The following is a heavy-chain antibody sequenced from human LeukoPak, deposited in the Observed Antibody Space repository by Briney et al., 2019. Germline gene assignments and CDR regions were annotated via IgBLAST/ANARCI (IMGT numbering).Heavy chain of an antibody. CDR2: IKQDGSEK. Sequence: GGSLRLSCAASGFTFSSYWMSWVRQAPGKRLEWVANIKQDGSEKYYVDSVKGRFTISRDNAKNSLYLQMNSLRAEDTAVYYCARAQTRLQFYYYYGMDVWGQGTTVTVSS. V-gene: IGHV3-7*01. CDR3: ARAQTRLQFYYYYGMDV. D-gene: IGHD4-11*01. J-gene: IGHJ6*02. CDR1: GFTFSSYW.